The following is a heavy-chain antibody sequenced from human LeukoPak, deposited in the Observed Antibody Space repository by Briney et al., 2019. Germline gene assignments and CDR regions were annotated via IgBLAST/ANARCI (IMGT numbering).Heavy chain of an antibody. V-gene: IGHV3-23*01. Sequence: PGGSLTLSCAASGLSFSSFAMSWVRRAPARGLEWLSSMKGTGETIYADSVRGRCTLFRDGSRNTVYLQLNNLRVEDTAVYYCARASWVSTADAVRWGQGTVVTVSS. D-gene: IGHD3-16*01. CDR1: GLSFSSFA. CDR3: ARASWVSTADAVR. J-gene: IGHJ4*02. CDR2: MKGTGET.